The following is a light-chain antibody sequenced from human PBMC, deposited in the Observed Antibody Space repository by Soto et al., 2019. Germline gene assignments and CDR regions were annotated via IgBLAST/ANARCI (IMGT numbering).Light chain of an antibody. V-gene: IGKV3-20*01. CDR1: QSVSSSY. Sequence: EIVWTQSPGTLSLSPGERATLSCRARQSVSSSYIAWYQQTPVQAPRLLIYGASSRATGIPDRFNGSGSGTDFTLTISSPEPEDCAVYYCQQYCSSLFTFGPGTKVDIK. CDR2: GAS. J-gene: IGKJ3*01. CDR3: QQYCSSLFT.